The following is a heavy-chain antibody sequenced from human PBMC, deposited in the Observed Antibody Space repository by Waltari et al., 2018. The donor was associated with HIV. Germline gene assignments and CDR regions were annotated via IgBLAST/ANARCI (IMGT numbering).Heavy chain of an antibody. J-gene: IGHJ1*01. Sequence: VRLEASGGAVVRGRSLILTGATDRLNFEQSARPWFRRAPGKAPEWVSFIRSLSYGGSSDYGASTKGRVIISRDDSQSAVYLDVASLKTEDTGVYYCVRESLPKCAAGSCYRKWGQGT. D-gene: IGHD2-2*01. V-gene: IGHV3-49*03. CDR1: RLNFEQSA. CDR2: IRSLSYGGSS. CDR3: VRESLPKCAAGSCYRK.